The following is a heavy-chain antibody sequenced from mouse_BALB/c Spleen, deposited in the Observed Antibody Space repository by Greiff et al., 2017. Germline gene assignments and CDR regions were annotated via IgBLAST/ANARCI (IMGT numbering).Heavy chain of an antibody. CDR1: GYTFTSYW. Sequence: QVQLQQPGAELVRPGASVKLSCKASGYTFTSYWINWVKQRPGQGLEWIGNIYPSDSYTNYNQKFKDKATLTVDKSSSTAYMQLSSPTSEDSAVYYCTRGRDVGDYWGQGTTLTVSS. V-gene: IGHV1-69*02. D-gene: IGHD3-3*01. J-gene: IGHJ2*01. CDR2: IYPSDSYT. CDR3: TRGRDVGDY.